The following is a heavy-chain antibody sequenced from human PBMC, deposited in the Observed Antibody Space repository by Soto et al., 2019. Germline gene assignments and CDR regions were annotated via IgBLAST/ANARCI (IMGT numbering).Heavy chain of an antibody. D-gene: IGHD2-15*01. V-gene: IGHV3-30-3*01. CDR3: ARGGKYCSGGSCYSLEQRWYFDL. CDR1: GFTFSSYA. J-gene: IGHJ2*01. CDR2: ISNDGSNK. Sequence: ESGGGVVQPGRSLRLSCAASGFTFSSYAMHWVRQAPGKGLEWVAVISNDGSNKYYADSVKGRFTISRDNSKNTLYLQMNSLRAEDTAVYYCARGGKYCSGGSCYSLEQRWYFDLWCRGTLLTVSS.